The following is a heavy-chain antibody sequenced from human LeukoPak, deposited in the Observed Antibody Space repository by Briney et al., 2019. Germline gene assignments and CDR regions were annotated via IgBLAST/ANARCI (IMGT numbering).Heavy chain of an antibody. V-gene: IGHV1-69*13. Sequence: SVKVSCKASGGTFSSYAISWVRQAPGQGLEWMGGIIPIFGTANYAQKFQGRVTVTADESTSTAYMELSSLRSEDTAVYYCARDFVTIFGVGTNWFDPWGQGTLVTVSS. J-gene: IGHJ5*02. CDR1: GGTFSSYA. CDR3: ARDFVTIFGVGTNWFDP. CDR2: IIPIFGTA. D-gene: IGHD3-3*01.